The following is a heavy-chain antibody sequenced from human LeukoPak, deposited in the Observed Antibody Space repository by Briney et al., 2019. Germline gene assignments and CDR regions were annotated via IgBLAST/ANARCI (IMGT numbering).Heavy chain of an antibody. Sequence: GGSLRLSCAASGFTSSSYAMHWVRQAPGKGLEWVAFIRYDGSNKYYADSVKGRFTISRDNSKNTLYLQMNSLRAEDTAVYYCAAQARPTKEGYRDYWGQGTLVTVSS. CDR1: GFTSSSYA. CDR2: IRYDGSNK. J-gene: IGHJ4*02. CDR3: AAQARPTKEGYRDY. D-gene: IGHD5-24*01. V-gene: IGHV3-30*02.